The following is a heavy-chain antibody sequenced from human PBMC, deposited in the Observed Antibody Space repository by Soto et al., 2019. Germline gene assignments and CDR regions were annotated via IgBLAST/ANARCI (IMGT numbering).Heavy chain of an antibody. CDR2: IYYSGST. CDR1: GGSISSYY. J-gene: IGHJ4*02. V-gene: IGHV4-59*08. D-gene: IGHD4-17*01. Sequence: SETLSLICTVSGGSISSYYWSWIRQPPGKGLEWIGYIYYSGSTNYNPSLKSRVTISVDTSKNQFSLKLSSVTAADTAVYYCARRYGPGFDYWGQGTLVTVSS. CDR3: ARRYGPGFDY.